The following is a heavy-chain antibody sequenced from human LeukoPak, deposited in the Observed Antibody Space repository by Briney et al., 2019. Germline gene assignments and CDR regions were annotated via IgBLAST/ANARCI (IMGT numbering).Heavy chain of an antibody. V-gene: IGHV3-23*01. J-gene: IGHJ4*02. Sequence: GGSLRLSCAASGFTFSSYAMTWVRQALGQGLEWVSGISGSGVGTYYADSVKGRFTISRDNSKNTLYLQMNSLRAEDTAVYYCAKYYDSTGYYVYWGQGTLVTVSS. CDR1: GFTFSSYA. D-gene: IGHD3-22*01. CDR3: AKYYDSTGYYVY. CDR2: ISGSGVGT.